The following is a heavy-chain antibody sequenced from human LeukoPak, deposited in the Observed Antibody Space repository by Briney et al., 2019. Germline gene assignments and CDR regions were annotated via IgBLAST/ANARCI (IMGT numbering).Heavy chain of an antibody. Sequence: SETLSLTCIVSSGFISSYYWSWIRQTPGKGLEWIAFINYSGRIKYNPSPQSRVSISLDTSKNHFSLQLRSVMAAGTAVYYCARLVDYDNSGDPDIFDIWGQGTIVSIS. V-gene: IGHV4-59*01. J-gene: IGHJ3*02. CDR1: SGFISSYY. D-gene: IGHD3-22*01. CDR2: INYSGRI. CDR3: ARLVDYDNSGDPDIFDI.